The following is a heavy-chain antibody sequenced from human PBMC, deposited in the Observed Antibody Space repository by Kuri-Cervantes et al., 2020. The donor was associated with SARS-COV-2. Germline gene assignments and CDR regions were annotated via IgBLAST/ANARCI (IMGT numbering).Heavy chain of an antibody. Sequence: GESLKISCAASGFTFGNAWMNWVRQAPGKGLEWVGHIKNKTEGGTTDYAAPVKGRFTISRDDSKNMLYLQMNSLKTDDTAVYTCTTARYGSRRTSDYWGQGTLVTVSS. V-gene: IGHV3-15*01. CDR1: GFTFGNAW. CDR3: TTARYGSRRTSDY. D-gene: IGHD2-2*01. J-gene: IGHJ4*02. CDR2: IKNKTEGGTT.